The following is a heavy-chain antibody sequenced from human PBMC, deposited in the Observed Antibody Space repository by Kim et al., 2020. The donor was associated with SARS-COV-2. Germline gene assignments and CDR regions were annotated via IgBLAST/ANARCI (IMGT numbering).Heavy chain of an antibody. J-gene: IGHJ4*02. D-gene: IGHD6-19*01. CDR3: AKDQGGSGWHCDY. Sequence: AASVKSRFTTSRANTKNTIYLQMNSLGAEDAALYYCAKDQGGSGWHCDYWGQGTLVTVSS. V-gene: IGHV3-23*01.